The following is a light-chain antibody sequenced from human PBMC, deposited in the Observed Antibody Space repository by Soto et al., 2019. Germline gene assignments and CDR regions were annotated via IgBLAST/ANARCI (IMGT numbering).Light chain of an antibody. J-gene: IGLJ3*02. V-gene: IGLV1-47*01. CDR1: SSNIGSNY. CDR2: VNN. Sequence: QSVLTQPPSASGTPGQRVTISCSGSSSNIGSNYVYWYQQLPGTAPKLLISVNNQRPSGVPDRFSGSKSGTSASLAISGLRSEDEADYYCATWDDSLSGRVFGGGTQVTVL. CDR3: ATWDDSLSGRV.